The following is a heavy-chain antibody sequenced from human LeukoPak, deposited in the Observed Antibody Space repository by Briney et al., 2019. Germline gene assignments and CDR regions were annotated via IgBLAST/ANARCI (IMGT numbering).Heavy chain of an antibody. CDR3: ARDSRVTNGDY. D-gene: IGHD3-10*01. CDR1: GYTFSSYG. Sequence: ASVKVSCKASGYTFSSYGISWVRQAPGQGLEWMGFINPNSGGTNYAQKFQGRVTMTRDTSISTAYMELSRLRSDDTAVYYCARDSRVTNGDYWGQGTLVTVSS. J-gene: IGHJ4*02. V-gene: IGHV1-2*02. CDR2: INPNSGGT.